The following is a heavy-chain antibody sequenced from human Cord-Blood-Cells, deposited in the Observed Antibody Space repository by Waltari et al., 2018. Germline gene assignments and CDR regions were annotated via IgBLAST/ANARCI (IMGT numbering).Heavy chain of an antibody. CDR3: TTDYFDY. J-gene: IGHJ4*02. CDR2: IKRKTEGGTT. CDR1: GFTFSSAW. Sequence: EVQLVESGGGLVKPGGSLRLSCAASGFTFSSAWMSWVRQAPGKGLEWVGRIKRKTEGGTTDYAAPVKGRFTISRDDSKNTLYLQMNSLKTEDTAVYYCTTDYFDYWGQGTLVTVSS. V-gene: IGHV3-15*01.